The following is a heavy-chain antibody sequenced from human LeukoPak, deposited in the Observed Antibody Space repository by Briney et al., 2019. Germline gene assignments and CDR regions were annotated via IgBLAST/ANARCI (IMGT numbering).Heavy chain of an antibody. J-gene: IGHJ4*02. CDR1: GASVSGSIYY. Sequence: SETLSLTCAVSGASVSGSIYYWGWIRQPPGKGLEWMGNIYSSGSTYYTASLQRRVTISIDTSKSQFSLRLNSVSDADTAMYYCAKSGGYGLIDYWGQGTRVTVSS. V-gene: IGHV4-39*01. D-gene: IGHD1-26*01. CDR3: AKSGGYGLIDY. CDR2: IYSSGST.